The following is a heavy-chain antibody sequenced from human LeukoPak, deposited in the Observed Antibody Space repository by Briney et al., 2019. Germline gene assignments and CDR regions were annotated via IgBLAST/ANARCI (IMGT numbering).Heavy chain of an antibody. V-gene: IGHV1-2*04. J-gene: IGHJ4*02. Sequence: ASVKVSCKASGYAFTGYYMHWVRQAPGQGLEWMGWINPNSGGTNYAQKFQGWVTMTRDTSISTAHMELSRLRSDDTAVYYCARGERSSSSWSMNFDYWGQGALVTVSS. CDR1: GYAFTGYY. D-gene: IGHD6-13*01. CDR2: INPNSGGT. CDR3: ARGERSSSSWSMNFDY.